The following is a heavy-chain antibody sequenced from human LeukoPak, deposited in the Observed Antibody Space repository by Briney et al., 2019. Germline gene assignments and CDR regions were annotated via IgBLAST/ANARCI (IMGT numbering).Heavy chain of an antibody. CDR2: INHSGST. CDR3: ARVATYCSGGSCYFLGNYFDY. J-gene: IGHJ4*02. CDR1: GGSFSGYY. D-gene: IGHD2-15*01. V-gene: IGHV4-34*01. Sequence: PSETLSLTCAVYGGSFSGYYWSWIRQPPGKGLEWIGEINHSGSTNYNPSLKSRVTISVDTSKNQFSLKLSSVTAADTAVYYCARVATYCSGGSCYFLGNYFDYWGQGTLVTVSS.